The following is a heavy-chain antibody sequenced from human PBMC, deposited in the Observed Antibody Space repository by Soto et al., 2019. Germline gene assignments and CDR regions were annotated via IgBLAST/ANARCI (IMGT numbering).Heavy chain of an antibody. D-gene: IGHD2-15*01. CDR1: GFTFSSYS. J-gene: IGHJ4*02. V-gene: IGHV3-21*01. CDR2: ISSCSSYI. Sequence: GGSLRLSCAASGFTFSSYSMNWVRQAPGKGLEWVSSISSCSSYIYYADSVKGRFTISRDNAKNSLYLQMNSLRAEDTALYYCASSYCSGGSCFADFDYWGQGTLVTVSS. CDR3: ASSYCSGGSCFADFDY.